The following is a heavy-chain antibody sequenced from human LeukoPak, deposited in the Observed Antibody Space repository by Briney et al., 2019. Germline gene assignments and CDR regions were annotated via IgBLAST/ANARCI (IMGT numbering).Heavy chain of an antibody. J-gene: IGHJ3*01. Sequence: SETLSLTCTVSGGSISSYYWSWIRQPPGKGLEWIGYIYYSGSTYYNPSLKSRVTISVDTSKNQFSLKRSSVTAADTAVYYCAGQPLNCSTTSCYAFDVWGQGTMVTVSS. CDR2: IYYSGST. D-gene: IGHD2-2*01. CDR3: AGQPLNCSTTSCYAFDV. CDR1: GGSISSYY. V-gene: IGHV4-59*08.